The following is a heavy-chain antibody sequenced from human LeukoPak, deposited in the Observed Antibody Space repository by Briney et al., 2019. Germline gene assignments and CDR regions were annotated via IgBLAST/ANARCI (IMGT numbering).Heavy chain of an antibody. D-gene: IGHD3-10*01. CDR3: VRGGNTYYGLDY. CDR2: TNGEGRGT. Sequence: GGSLRLSCTASGFTFSRFWMHWVPQAPGKGLERVAHTNGEGRGTTYADVVKGRFTISRDNAKNTLYLPMNSLSADDKALYYCVRGGNTYYGLDYWGQGALVTVSS. CDR1: GFTFSRFW. J-gene: IGHJ4*02. V-gene: IGHV3-74*01.